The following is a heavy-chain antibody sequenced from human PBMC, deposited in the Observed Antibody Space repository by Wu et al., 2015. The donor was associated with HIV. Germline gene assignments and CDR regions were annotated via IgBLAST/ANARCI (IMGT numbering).Heavy chain of an antibody. V-gene: IGHV1-2*02. CDR1: GNIFTGYY. CDR2: ININSGDT. CDR3: ARAPFVQYSGYDWVFGH. J-gene: IGHJ5*02. Sequence: QVQLVQSGAEVKKDGASMKVSCKAPGNIFTGYYMHWVRQAPGQGLEWMGWININSGDTNYAQKFEGRVSTTRDTSINTLYMELSRLTFDDTAIYFRARAPFVQYSGYDWVFGHWGQGALVTVSS. D-gene: IGHD5-12*01.